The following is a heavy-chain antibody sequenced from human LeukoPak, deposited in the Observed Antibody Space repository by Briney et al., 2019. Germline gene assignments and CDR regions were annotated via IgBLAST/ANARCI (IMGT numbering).Heavy chain of an antibody. J-gene: IGHJ4*02. CDR3: ARDRYASFDY. D-gene: IGHD2-2*01. Sequence: PSETLSLTCTVSGGSISGYYWSWIRQPPGKGLEWIGYIYYSGSTNYNPSLKSRVTISVDTSKNQFSLKLSSVTAADTAVYYCARDRYASFDYWGQGTLVTVSS. V-gene: IGHV4-59*12. CDR1: GGSISGYY. CDR2: IYYSGST.